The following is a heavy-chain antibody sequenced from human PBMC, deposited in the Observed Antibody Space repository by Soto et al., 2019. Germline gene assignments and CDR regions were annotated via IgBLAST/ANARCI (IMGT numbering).Heavy chain of an antibody. CDR1: GYTFTNHG. D-gene: IGHD2-2*01. Sequence: ASVKVSFKASGYTFTNHGVTWLRQAPGQGLEWMGWISAYTDNPNYAQKFQGRVTMTIDTSTTTAYMDLRSLTSDDTAVYYCARVIPGAEAWFGPWGQGTLVTVSS. V-gene: IGHV1-18*01. CDR3: ARVIPGAEAWFGP. J-gene: IGHJ5*02. CDR2: ISAYTDNP.